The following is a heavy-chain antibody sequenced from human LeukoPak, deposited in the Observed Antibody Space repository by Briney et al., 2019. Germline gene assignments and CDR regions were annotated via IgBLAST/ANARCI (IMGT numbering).Heavy chain of an antibody. J-gene: IGHJ5*02. CDR1: GYTFTSYD. Sequence: ASVKVSCKASGYTFTSYDINWVRQAPGQGLEWMGWINPNSGGTNYAQKFQGRVTMTRDTSISTAYMELSRLRSDDTAVYYCARDFAHRRVVTTHIGLDPWGQGTLVTVSS. CDR3: ARDFAHRRVVTTHIGLDP. D-gene: IGHD2-21*02. CDR2: INPNSGGT. V-gene: IGHV1-2*02.